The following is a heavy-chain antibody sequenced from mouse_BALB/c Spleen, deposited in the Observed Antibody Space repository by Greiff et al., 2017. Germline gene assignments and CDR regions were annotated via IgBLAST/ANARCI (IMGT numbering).Heavy chain of an antibody. CDR1: GFTFSSYY. CDR3: ARQYGNYLDY. V-gene: IGHV5-6-2*01. J-gene: IGHJ2*01. CDR2: INSNGGST. Sequence: EVKLMESGGGLVKLGGSLKLSCAASGFTFSSYYMSWVRQTPEKRLELVAAINSNGGSTYYPDTVKGRFTISRDNAKNTLYLQMSSLKSEDTALYYCARQYGNYLDYWGQGTTLTVSS. D-gene: IGHD2-10*02.